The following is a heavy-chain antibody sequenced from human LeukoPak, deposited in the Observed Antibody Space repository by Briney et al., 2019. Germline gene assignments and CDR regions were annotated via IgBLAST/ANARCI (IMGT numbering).Heavy chain of an antibody. CDR2: ISYDGTNK. Sequence: GGSLRLSCAASGFTFSSYAMHWVRQAPGKGLEWVAVISYDGTNKYYADSVKGRFTISRDNYKNTLYLKMNNLRAEDTAVYYCAKDGVPSRWFGRNYFDYWGQGTLVTVSS. CDR3: AKDGVPSRWFGRNYFDY. J-gene: IGHJ4*02. D-gene: IGHD3-10*01. CDR1: GFTFSSYA. V-gene: IGHV3-30*04.